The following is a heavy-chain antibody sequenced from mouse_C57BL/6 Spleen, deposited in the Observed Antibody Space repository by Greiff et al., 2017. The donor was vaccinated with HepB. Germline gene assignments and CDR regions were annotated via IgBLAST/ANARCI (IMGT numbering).Heavy chain of an antibody. CDR3: AGYDGRPAMDY. CDR2: IHPNSGST. V-gene: IGHV1-64*01. Sequence: VKLQQSGAELVKPGASVKLSCKASGYTFTSYWMHWVKQRPGQGLEWIGMIHPNSGSTNYNEKFKSKATLTVDKSSSTAYMQLSSLTSEDSAVYYCAGYDGRPAMDYWGQGTSVTVSS. D-gene: IGHD2-2*01. J-gene: IGHJ4*01. CDR1: GYTFTSYW.